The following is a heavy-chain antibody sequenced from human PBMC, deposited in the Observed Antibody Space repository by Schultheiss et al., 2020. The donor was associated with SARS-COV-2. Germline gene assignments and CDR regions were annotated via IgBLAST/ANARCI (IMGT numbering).Heavy chain of an antibody. CDR1: GFTFDDYT. V-gene: IGHV3-21*01. CDR3: ARVQVATIDHYYYYYGMDV. D-gene: IGHD5-12*01. J-gene: IGHJ6*02. CDR2: ISSSSSYI. Sequence: GGSLRLSCAASGFTFDDYTMHWVRQAPGKGLEWVSSISSSSSYIYYADSVKGRFTISRDNAKNSLYLQMNSLRAEDTAVYYCARVQVATIDHYYYYYGMDVWGQGTTVTVSS.